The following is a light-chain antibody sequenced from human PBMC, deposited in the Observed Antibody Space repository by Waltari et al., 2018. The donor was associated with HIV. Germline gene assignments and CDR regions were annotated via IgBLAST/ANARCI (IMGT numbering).Light chain of an antibody. CDR1: NNGSKS. CDR3: QVWDGSIHPV. V-gene: IGLV3-21*02. Sequence: SFVLTQPPAVSAAPGQTAAVSCGGNNNGSKSVHWYQQKPGQAPVLVVHDDSDRPSGTPDRFFGTNSGNTATLTIRGVGVDVEADYYCQVWDGSIHPVFGSGTTVTVL. J-gene: IGLJ1*01. CDR2: DDS.